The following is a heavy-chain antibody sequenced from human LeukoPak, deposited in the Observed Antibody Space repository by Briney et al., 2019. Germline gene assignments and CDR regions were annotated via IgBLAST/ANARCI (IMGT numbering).Heavy chain of an antibody. CDR3: AKVMAGYKDAFDI. D-gene: IGHD5-24*01. Sequence: GGSLRLSCVASGFTFSTYGMSWVRQAPGKGLEWVSAISGSGGSTYYADSVKGRFTISRDNSKNTLYLQMNSLRAEDTAVYYCAKVMAGYKDAFDIWGQGTMVTVSS. CDR2: ISGSGGST. J-gene: IGHJ3*02. CDR1: GFTFSTYG. V-gene: IGHV3-23*01.